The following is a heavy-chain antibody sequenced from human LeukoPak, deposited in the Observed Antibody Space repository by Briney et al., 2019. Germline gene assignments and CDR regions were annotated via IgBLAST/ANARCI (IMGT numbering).Heavy chain of an antibody. J-gene: IGHJ4*02. D-gene: IGHD1-1*01. CDR2: ISGSGGST. CDR3: APNGELEPYYFDY. Sequence: GGSLRLSCAASGFTFSSYAMSWVRQAPGKGLEWVSAISGSGGSTYYADSAKGRFTISRDNSKNTLYLQMNSLRAEDTAVYYCAPNGELEPYYFDYWGQGTLVTVSS. V-gene: IGHV3-23*01. CDR1: GFTFSSYA.